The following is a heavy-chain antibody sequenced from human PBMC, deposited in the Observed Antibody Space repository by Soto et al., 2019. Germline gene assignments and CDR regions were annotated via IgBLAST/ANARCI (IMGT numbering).Heavy chain of an antibody. CDR3: ARDLGKYDRHDFDD. J-gene: IGHJ4*02. CDR1: RFSLSTYW. CDR2: INSDGGII. D-gene: IGHD3-9*01. Sequence: VQLVESGGGLVQPGGSLRLSCEASRFSLSTYWMYWVRQAPGKGLMWVSRINSDGGIINYADSVKGRFTISRDNAKNTLYLQMNSLRTYYTAVYYCARDLGKYDRHDFDDWGQGTLVTVSS. V-gene: IGHV3-74*01.